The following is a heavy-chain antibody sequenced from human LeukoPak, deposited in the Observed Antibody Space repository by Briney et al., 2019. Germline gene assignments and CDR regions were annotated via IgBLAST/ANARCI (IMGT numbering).Heavy chain of an antibody. CDR2: INHSGRT. CDR3: ARDSPRGDYYYGMDV. V-gene: IGHV4-34*01. D-gene: IGHD4-11*01. Sequence: SETLSLTCAVFGGSFSGNYWSWIRQPPGKGLEWIGEINHSGRTNYNPPLKSRVTLSVDTSKNQFSLKLSSVTAADTAVYYCARDSPRGDYYYGMDVWGQGTTVTVSS. J-gene: IGHJ6*02. CDR1: GGSFSGNY.